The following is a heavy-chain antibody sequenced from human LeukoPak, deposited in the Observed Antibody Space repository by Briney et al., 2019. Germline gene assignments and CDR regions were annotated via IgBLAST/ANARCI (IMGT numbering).Heavy chain of an antibody. CDR1: GGTFSSYA. V-gene: IGHV1-69*04. J-gene: IGHJ6*02. D-gene: IGHD2-2*01. Sequence: GSSVKVSCKASGGTFSSYAISWVRQAPGQGLEWMGRIIPILGIANYAQKFQGRVTITADKSTSTAYMELSSLRSEDTAVYYCARDLNIVVVPAAIRDYYYGMDVWGQGTTVTVSS. CDR2: IIPILGIA. CDR3: ARDLNIVVVPAAIRDYYYGMDV.